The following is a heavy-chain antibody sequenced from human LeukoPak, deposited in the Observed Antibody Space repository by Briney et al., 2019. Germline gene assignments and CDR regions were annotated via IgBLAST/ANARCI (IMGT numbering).Heavy chain of an antibody. J-gene: IGHJ6*02. Sequence: SQTLSLTCAISGDSVSSNSAAWNWIRQSPSRGLEWLGSTYYRSKWYNDYAVSVKSRITINPDTSKNQFSLQLNSVTPEDTAVYYCARNCGGDCYEGHYYYGMDVWGQGTTVTVSS. CDR3: ARNCGGDCYEGHYYYGMDV. CDR2: TYYRSKWYN. V-gene: IGHV6-1*01. CDR1: GDSVSSNSAA. D-gene: IGHD2-21*02.